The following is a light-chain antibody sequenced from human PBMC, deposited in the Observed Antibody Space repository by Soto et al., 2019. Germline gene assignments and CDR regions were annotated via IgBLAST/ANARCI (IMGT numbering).Light chain of an antibody. Sequence: QSALTRPASVSGSPGQSITISCTGTSSDVGGYNYVSWYQQHPGKAPKLMIHNVSNRPSGVPNRFSGSKSGYTASLTISGLQAEDEADYYCSSFTSSSTLVFGGGTKLTVL. CDR3: SSFTSSSTLV. J-gene: IGLJ2*01. V-gene: IGLV2-14*01. CDR1: SSDVGGYNY. CDR2: NVS.